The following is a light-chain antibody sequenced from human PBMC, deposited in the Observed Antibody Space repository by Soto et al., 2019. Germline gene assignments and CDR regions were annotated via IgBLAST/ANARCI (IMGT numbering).Light chain of an antibody. V-gene: IGKV4-1*01. J-gene: IGKJ2*01. CDR1: QSVFQGSNNKDC. CDR2: WAS. CDR3: QQFSSPPVFP. Sequence: DIVMTQSPDSLAVSLGERATINCKSSQSVFQGSNNKDCLAWYQQKPGQPPKLLLYWASTRESGVPDRFSGSGSGTDFTLTISSLQAEDVAIYYCQQFSSPPVFPFGQGTKLEIK.